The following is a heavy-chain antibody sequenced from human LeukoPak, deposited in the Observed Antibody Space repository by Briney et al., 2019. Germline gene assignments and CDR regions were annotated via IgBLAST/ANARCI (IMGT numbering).Heavy chain of an antibody. Sequence: PGGSLRLSCAASGFTFSDYYIHWVRQAPGKGLVWVSRINSDGTGTTYADSVKGRFTISRDNAKNTLFLQMNSLRAEDTAVYYCVRVPYWGQGTLVTVSP. CDR2: INSDGTGT. CDR3: VRVPY. CDR1: GFTFSDYY. J-gene: IGHJ4*02. V-gene: IGHV3-74*01.